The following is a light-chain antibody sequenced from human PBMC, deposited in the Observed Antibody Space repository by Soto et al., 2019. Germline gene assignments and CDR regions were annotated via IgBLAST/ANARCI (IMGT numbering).Light chain of an antibody. J-gene: IGKJ5*01. CDR2: GAS. CDR3: QQYGSSPIT. CDR1: QSVSSNY. V-gene: IGKV3-20*01. Sequence: IVLTQSPGTLSLSPGEIATLSCRASQSVSSNYLVWYQQKPGQAPRLLIYGASSRATGIPDRFSGSGSGTDFTLTISRLEPEDFAVYYCQQYGSSPITVGQGTRLEIK.